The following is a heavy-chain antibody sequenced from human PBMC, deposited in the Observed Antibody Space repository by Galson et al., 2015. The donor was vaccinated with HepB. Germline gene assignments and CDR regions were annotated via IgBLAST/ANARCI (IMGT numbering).Heavy chain of an antibody. D-gene: IGHD3-22*01. CDR1: GYTFTGYY. Sequence: SVKVSCKASGYTFTGYYMHWVRQAPGQGLEWMGWTNPNSGGTNYAQKFQGWVTMTRDTSISTAYMELSRLRSDDTAVYYCARSRYYDSWYFDLWGRGTLVTVSS. V-gene: IGHV1-2*04. CDR3: ARSRYYDSWYFDL. CDR2: TNPNSGGT. J-gene: IGHJ2*01.